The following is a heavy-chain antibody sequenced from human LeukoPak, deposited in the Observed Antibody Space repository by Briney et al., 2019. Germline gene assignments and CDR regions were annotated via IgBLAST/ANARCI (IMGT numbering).Heavy chain of an antibody. J-gene: IGHJ6*02. CDR2: IKSKTDGGTT. D-gene: IGHD3-10*01. V-gene: IGHV3-15*01. CDR3: TTGPFDYYGSASYLANGMDV. CDR1: GFTFTNAW. Sequence: GGTLRLSCAASGFTFTNAWMSWVRQAPGKGLEWIGRIKSKTDGGTTDYTAPVKGRFTISRDDSKNTLYLQMNSLKTEDTAVYYCTTGPFDYYGSASYLANGMDVWGQGTTVTVSS.